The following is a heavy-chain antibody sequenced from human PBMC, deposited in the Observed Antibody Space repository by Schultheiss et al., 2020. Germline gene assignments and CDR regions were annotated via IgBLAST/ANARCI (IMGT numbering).Heavy chain of an antibody. Sequence: SETLSLTCTVSGGSISSGGYYWSWIRQHPGKGLEWIGYIYYSGSTYYNPSLKSRVTISVDTSKNQFSLKLSSVTAADTAVYYCARGLSDTAMNNWFDPWGQGTLVNVYS. J-gene: IGHJ5*02. CDR2: IYYSGST. CDR1: GGSISSGGYY. V-gene: IGHV4-31*03. D-gene: IGHD5-18*01. CDR3: ARGLSDTAMNNWFDP.